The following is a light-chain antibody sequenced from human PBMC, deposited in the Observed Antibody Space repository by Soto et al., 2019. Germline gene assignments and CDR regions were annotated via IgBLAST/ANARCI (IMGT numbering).Light chain of an antibody. Sequence: EIVMTQSPATLSVSPGERATLSCRASQSVSSNLAWYQQKPGQAPRLLIYGASTRATGIPARFSGSGSGTEFTLTISSLQSADFAVYYCQQYNNWPRGTFGQGTKLEIK. CDR1: QSVSSN. J-gene: IGKJ2*01. CDR3: QQYNNWPRGT. CDR2: GAS. V-gene: IGKV3-15*01.